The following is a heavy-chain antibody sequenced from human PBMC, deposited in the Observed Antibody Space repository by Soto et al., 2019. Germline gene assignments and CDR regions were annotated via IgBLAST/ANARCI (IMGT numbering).Heavy chain of an antibody. CDR3: TRGGSTWLEYFQH. CDR1: GGSISSYY. J-gene: IGHJ1*01. V-gene: IGHV4-59*01. D-gene: IGHD6-13*01. Sequence: SETLSLTCTVSGGSISSYYWSWIRQPPGKGLEWIGYIYASGSTNYNPSLKSRITISVDTSKNQFSLKLSSVTAADTAVYYCTRGGSTWLEYFQHWDQGTLVTVSS. CDR2: IYASGST.